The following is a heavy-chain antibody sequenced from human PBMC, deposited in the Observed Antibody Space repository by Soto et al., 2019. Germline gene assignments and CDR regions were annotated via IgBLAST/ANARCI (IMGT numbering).Heavy chain of an antibody. J-gene: IGHJ4*02. Sequence: GGSLRLSCVVSGFSVSGSSIFWVRQATGKGLEWVSLMHRGGSTDNADSVKGRFTTSRDKSKSTLYLHMNGLRVEDTAVYYCARVNTTLVDHFDCWGQGTLVTVSS. CDR3: ARVNTTLVDHFDC. D-gene: IGHD5-18*01. CDR2: MHRGGST. CDR1: GFSVSGSS. V-gene: IGHV3-53*01.